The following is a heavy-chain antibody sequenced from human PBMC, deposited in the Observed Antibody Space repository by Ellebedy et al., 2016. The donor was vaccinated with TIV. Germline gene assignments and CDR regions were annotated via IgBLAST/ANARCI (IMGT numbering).Heavy chain of an antibody. V-gene: IGHV4-4*02. CDR3: SRLRYTSGWYAAFDI. Sequence: MPSETLSLTCAVSGGSISNNNWWRWVRQSPGKGLEWIGEIYHSGSTNYNPSLKSRVTISVDKSKSQFYLRLSSVTAADTAVYYCSRLRYTSGWYAAFDIWGQGTVVTVSS. CDR2: IYHSGST. D-gene: IGHD6-19*01. CDR1: GGSISNNNW. J-gene: IGHJ3*02.